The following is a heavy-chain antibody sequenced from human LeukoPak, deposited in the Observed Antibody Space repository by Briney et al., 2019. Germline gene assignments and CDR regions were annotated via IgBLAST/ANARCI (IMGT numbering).Heavy chain of an antibody. CDR1: GFTFSSYG. CDR3: AKRGNYSNFSYYYYMDV. Sequence: GGSLRLSCAASGFTFSSYGMHWVRQAPGKGLEWVAFIRYDGSNKYYADSVKGRFTISRDNSKNTLYLQMNSLRAEDTAVYYCAKRGNYSNFSYYYYMDVWGKGTTVTVSS. V-gene: IGHV3-30*02. D-gene: IGHD4-11*01. J-gene: IGHJ6*03. CDR2: IRYDGSNK.